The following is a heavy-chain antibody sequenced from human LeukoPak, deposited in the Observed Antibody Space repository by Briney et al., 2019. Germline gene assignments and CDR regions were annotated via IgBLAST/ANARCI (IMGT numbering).Heavy chain of an antibody. J-gene: IGHJ4*02. CDR3: ARGVKRWLQLSGYFDY. Sequence: SETLSLTCTVSGYSISSGYYWGWIRQTPGKGLEWIGYIYHGGRTDYNPSLKSRVTISVDTSRNQFSLKLSSVTAADTAVYYCARGVKRWLQLSGYFDYWGQGTLVTVSS. CDR2: IYHGGRT. CDR1: GYSISSGYY. D-gene: IGHD5-24*01. V-gene: IGHV4-38-2*02.